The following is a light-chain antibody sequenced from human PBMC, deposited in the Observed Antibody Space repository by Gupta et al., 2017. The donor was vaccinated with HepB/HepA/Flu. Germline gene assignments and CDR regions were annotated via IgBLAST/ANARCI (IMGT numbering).Light chain of an antibody. V-gene: IGLV2-14*01. J-gene: IGLJ2*01. Sequence: QSALTQPASVSGSPGQSITIPCTGTSRDVGGFNYVSWYQQHPGKAPKLMIYDVNNRPSGVSNRFSGSKSGNTASLTISGLQAEDEADYYCSSYTSSSILDVVFGGGTKLTVL. CDR1: SRDVGGFNY. CDR2: DVN. CDR3: SSYTSSSILDVV.